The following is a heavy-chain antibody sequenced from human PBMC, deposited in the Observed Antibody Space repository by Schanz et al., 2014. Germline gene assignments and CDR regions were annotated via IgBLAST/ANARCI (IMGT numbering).Heavy chain of an antibody. J-gene: IGHJ5*02. CDR2: INSSGTYI. CDR1: GFTFSSYA. Sequence: EVQLLESGGGLVQPGGSLRLSCAASGFTFSSYAMSWVRQAPGKGLEWVSSINSSGTYISYADSLKGRFTISRDNAKNSLYLQMNSLRAEDTAVYYCARPALWFGDNCFDPWGQGTLVTVSS. CDR3: ARPALWFGDNCFDP. D-gene: IGHD3-10*01. V-gene: IGHV3-21*01.